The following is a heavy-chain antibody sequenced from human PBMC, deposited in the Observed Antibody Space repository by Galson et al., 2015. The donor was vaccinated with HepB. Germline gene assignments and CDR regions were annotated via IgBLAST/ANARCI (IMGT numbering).Heavy chain of an antibody. V-gene: IGHV3-23*01. CDR2: ISGSGGST. Sequence: SLRLSCAASGFTFSSYAMSWVRQAPGKGLEWVSAISGSGGSTYYADSVKGRFTISRDNSKNTLYLQMNSLRAEDTAVYYCAKSGYYDSSAPIDGFDYWGQGTLVTVSS. CDR3: AKSGYYDSSAPIDGFDY. CDR1: GFTFSSYA. D-gene: IGHD3-22*01. J-gene: IGHJ4*02.